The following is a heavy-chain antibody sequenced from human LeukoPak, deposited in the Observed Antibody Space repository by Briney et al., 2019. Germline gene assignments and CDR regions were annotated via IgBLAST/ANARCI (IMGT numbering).Heavy chain of an antibody. D-gene: IGHD1-26*01. CDR1: GYSFTDYY. V-gene: IGHV1-2*02. CDR2: INPNSGGT. Sequence: GASVKVSCKASGYSFTDYYIHWVRQAPGQGLEWMGWINPNSGGTNYAQKFQGRVTMTRDTSISTAYMELSRLRSDDTAVYYCARGGRKVGATWGFDYWGQGTLVTVSS. CDR3: ARGGRKVGATWGFDY. J-gene: IGHJ4*02.